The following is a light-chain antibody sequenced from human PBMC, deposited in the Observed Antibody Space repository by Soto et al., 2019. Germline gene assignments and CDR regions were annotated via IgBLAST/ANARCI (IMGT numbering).Light chain of an antibody. J-gene: IGLJ1*01. CDR1: SSDIGTYDY. CDR3: TSYTGDDFTFV. CDR2: EVS. V-gene: IGLV2-8*01. Sequence: QSALTQPPSASGSLGQSVTISCTGTSSDIGTYDYVSWYQQHPGRAPKLIFEVSKRPLGVPDRFSGSKSGNTASLIVSGLQPDDEAEYHCTSYTGDDFTFVFGTGTKVTVL.